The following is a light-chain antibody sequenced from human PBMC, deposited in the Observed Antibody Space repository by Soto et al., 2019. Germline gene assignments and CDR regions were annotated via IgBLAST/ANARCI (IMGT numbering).Light chain of an antibody. Sequence: EIVWTQSPGTLSLSPGARATLSCRASQSVSVNSLAWYQQKGGQAPRLLIYAASTRATGVPDRFSGTGSGTDFALTISRLETDDSAVYYCQQYGGSPFTFGPGTKVDIK. J-gene: IGKJ3*01. CDR2: AAS. V-gene: IGKV3-20*01. CDR1: QSVSVNS. CDR3: QQYGGSPFT.